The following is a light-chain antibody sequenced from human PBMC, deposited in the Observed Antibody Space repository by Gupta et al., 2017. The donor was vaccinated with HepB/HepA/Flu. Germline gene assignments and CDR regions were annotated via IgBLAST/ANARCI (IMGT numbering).Light chain of an antibody. V-gene: IGLV2-14*01. CDR2: DVD. CDR3: SSSKDTPNLVV. J-gene: IGLJ2*01. CDR1: SSDFGDFDH. Sequence: QSALTQPASVSVSPGQSITISCTGTSSDFGDFDHVSWYQKNPGKAPKLLISDVDNRPSGVAGRFSGSKSGTTASLTITGLQTEEEGDYYCSSSKDTPNLVVFGGGTKLTVL.